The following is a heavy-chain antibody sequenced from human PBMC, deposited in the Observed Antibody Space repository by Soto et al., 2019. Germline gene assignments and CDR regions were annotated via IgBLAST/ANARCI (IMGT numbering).Heavy chain of an antibody. Sequence: VQLVESGGGVVQPGRSLRLSCAASGFTFSDYAMHWVRQAPGKGLEWVAVVSHDGRNTHYADSVKGRFTISRDSSKNPASLEMTSLRAEDTAVYYCAKGGLQWLVTSDFNYWGQGALVTVSS. CDR2: VSHDGRNT. D-gene: IGHD6-19*01. CDR3: AKGGLQWLVTSDFNY. CDR1: GFTFSDYA. J-gene: IGHJ4*02. V-gene: IGHV3-30*18.